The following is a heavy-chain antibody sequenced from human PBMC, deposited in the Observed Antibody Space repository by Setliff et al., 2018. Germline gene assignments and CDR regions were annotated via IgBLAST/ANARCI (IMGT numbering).Heavy chain of an antibody. J-gene: IGHJ4*02. V-gene: IGHV1-3*01. CDR1: GYTFTSYA. CDR3: ARVSRTIVAARGFDY. Sequence: GASVKVSCKASGYTFTSYAMHWVRQAPGQRLEWMGWINAGNGNTKYSQKFQGRVTITRDTSASTVYMELSSLRSEDTAVYYCARVSRTIVAARGFDYWGQGTLVTAPQ. D-gene: IGHD1-26*01. CDR2: INAGNGNT.